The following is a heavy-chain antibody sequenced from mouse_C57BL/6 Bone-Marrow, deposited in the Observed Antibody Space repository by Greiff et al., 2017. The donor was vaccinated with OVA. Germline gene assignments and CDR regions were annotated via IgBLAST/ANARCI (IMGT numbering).Heavy chain of an antibody. J-gene: IGHJ3*01. V-gene: IGHV1-55*01. Sequence: QVQLKESGAELVKPGASVKMSCKASGYTFTSYWITWVKQRPGQGLEWIGDIYPGSGSTNYNEKFKSKATLTVDTSSSTAYMQLSSLTSEDSAVYYCARGFLAYWGQGTLVTVSA. CDR3: ARGFLAY. CDR1: GYTFTSYW. CDR2: IYPGSGST.